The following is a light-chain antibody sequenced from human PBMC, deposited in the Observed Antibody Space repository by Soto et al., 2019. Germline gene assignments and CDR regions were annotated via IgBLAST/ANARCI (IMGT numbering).Light chain of an antibody. J-gene: IGKJ1*01. CDR3: QRYNSAPQT. Sequence: DIQMTQSPSSLSASVGDRVTITCRASQDITNQLAWYQQEPGKVPKLLIYAASTLQSGVPSRFSGSGSGTDFTLTIGSLQPEDVATYYCQRYNSAPQTFGQGTKVDIK. CDR2: AAS. V-gene: IGKV1-27*01. CDR1: QDITNQ.